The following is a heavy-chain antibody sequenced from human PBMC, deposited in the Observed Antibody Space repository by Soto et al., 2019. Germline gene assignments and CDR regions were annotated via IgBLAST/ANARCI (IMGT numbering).Heavy chain of an antibody. D-gene: IGHD2-8*02. Sequence: GGSLRLSCAASGFTFSSYSMNWVRQAPGKGLEWVSTILVDGRTFYVDSVKGRFTISRDSSQNTVYLQMNSLTVGDTALYYCAKATATGGGAFDICGQGTMVTVSS. J-gene: IGHJ3*02. CDR1: GFTFSSYS. CDR2: ILVDGRT. V-gene: IGHV3-23*01. CDR3: AKATATGGGAFDI.